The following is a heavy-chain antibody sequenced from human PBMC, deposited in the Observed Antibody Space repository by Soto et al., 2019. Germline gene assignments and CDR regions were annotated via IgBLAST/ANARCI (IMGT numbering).Heavy chain of an antibody. V-gene: IGHV3-23*01. CDR3: AKARDILTGKDLDY. CDR1: GFTFSSYA. J-gene: IGHJ4*02. CDR2: ISGSGGST. D-gene: IGHD3-9*01. Sequence: GGSLRLSCAASGFTFSSYAMSWVRQAPGKGLEWVSAISGSGGSTYYADSVKGRFTISRDNSKNTLYLQMNSLRAEDTAVYYCAKARDILTGKDLDYWGQGTLVTVSS.